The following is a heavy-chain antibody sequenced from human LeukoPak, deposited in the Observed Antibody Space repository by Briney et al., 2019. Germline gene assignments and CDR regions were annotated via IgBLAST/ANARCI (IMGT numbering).Heavy chain of an antibody. CDR3: AKGYNTMVRGVIKYYFDY. D-gene: IGHD3-10*01. J-gene: IGHJ4*02. V-gene: IGHV3-23*01. CDR2: ISGSGGST. Sequence: GGSLRLSWAASGFTFSSYAMSWVRQAPGKGLEWVSAISGSGGSTYYADSVKGRFTISRDNSKNTLYLQMNSLRAEDTAVYYCAKGYNTMVRGVIKYYFDYWGQGTLVTVSS. CDR1: GFTFSSYA.